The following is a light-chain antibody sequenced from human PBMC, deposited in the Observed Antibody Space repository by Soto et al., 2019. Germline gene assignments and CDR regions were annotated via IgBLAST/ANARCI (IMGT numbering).Light chain of an antibody. Sequence: QSVLTQPPSVSGSPGQSVTISCTGTSSDIGGSNRVSWYQQPPGTAPKLVIYEVSDRPSGVTDRFSGSKSGNTASLTISGLQAEDEADYYCTSFTSSYTYVFGTGTKLTVL. CDR1: SSDIGGSNR. CDR3: TSFTSSYTYV. V-gene: IGLV2-18*02. CDR2: EVS. J-gene: IGLJ1*01.